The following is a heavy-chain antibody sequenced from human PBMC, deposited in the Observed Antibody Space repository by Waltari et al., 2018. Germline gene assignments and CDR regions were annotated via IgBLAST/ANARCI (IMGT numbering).Heavy chain of an antibody. J-gene: IGHJ6*02. CDR1: GFTFSRYW. V-gene: IGHV3-74*01. CDR2: INSVVSST. CDR3: ARVATKTYSSPVPGRPYYYGMDV. Sequence: EEQLVESGGGLAQPGESLRLSCAASGFTFSRYWMDWVRQAPGKGLVWVPRINSVVSSTTYADSVKVRFTISRDNAKNTLYVQMNRLRAEDTAVYYCARVATKTYSSPVPGRPYYYGMDVWGQGTTVTVSS. D-gene: IGHD6-19*01.